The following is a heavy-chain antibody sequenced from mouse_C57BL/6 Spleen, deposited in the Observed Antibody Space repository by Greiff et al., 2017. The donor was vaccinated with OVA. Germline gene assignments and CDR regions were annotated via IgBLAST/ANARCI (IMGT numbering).Heavy chain of an antibody. V-gene: IGHV1-26*01. CDR1: GYTFTDYY. Sequence: VQLQQSGPELVKPGASVKISCKASGYTFTDYYMNWVKQSHGKSLEWIGDINPNNGGTSYNQKFKGKATLTVDKSSSTAYMELRSLTSEDAAVYYCARSGDIWYFDVWGTGTTVTVSS. J-gene: IGHJ1*03. CDR3: ARSGDIWYFDV. CDR2: INPNNGGT. D-gene: IGHD1-3*01.